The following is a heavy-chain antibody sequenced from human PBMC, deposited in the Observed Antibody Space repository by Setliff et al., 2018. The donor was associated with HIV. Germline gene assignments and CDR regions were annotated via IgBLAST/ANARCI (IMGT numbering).Heavy chain of an antibody. D-gene: IGHD1-1*01. V-gene: IGHV1-18*01. CDR3: VRVGPESLPYTWDDEADTFDI. Sequence: GASVKVSCKASGYIFTNYGISWVRQAPGLGLEWMGWITGYNGNTNYAEKFQGRVTMTIDTSTSTAYLELRSLRSDDTAVYYCVRVGPESLPYTWDDEADTFDIWGQGTMVTVSS. J-gene: IGHJ3*02. CDR1: GYIFTNYG. CDR2: ITGYNGNT.